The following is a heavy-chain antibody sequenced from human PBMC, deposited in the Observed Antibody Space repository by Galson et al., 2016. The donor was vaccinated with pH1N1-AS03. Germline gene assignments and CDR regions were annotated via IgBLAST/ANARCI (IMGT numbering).Heavy chain of an antibody. J-gene: IGHJ3*02. D-gene: IGHD3-3*01. Sequence: SETLSLTCSVSGDSIRSNDWSWIRQSPGKGLEFIGSISRSGSTSYNPSLKSRATISVDTSNSRFSLSLRSATAADTAVYFCARRFVERLLDDLSEAFDMCGQGTMVTVSS. CDR2: ISRSGST. CDR1: GDSIRSND. V-gene: IGHV4-59*12. CDR3: ARRFVERLLDDLSEAFDM.